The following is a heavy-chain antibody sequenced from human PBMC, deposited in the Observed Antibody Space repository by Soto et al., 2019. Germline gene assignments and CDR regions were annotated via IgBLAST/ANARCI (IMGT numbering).Heavy chain of an antibody. CDR3: GRSGYFAEYLPH. V-gene: IGHV6-1*01. Sequence: SQTLSLTCAISGDSVSSTTAAWNWIRQSPSRGLEWLGRTYYRSKWYHDYAVSVKSRITINPDTSKNQFSLQLNSVTPEDTAVYYCGRSGYFAEYLPHWGQGTQVTVSS. D-gene: IGHD3-3*01. CDR1: GDSVSSTTAA. J-gene: IGHJ1*01. CDR2: TYYRSKWYH.